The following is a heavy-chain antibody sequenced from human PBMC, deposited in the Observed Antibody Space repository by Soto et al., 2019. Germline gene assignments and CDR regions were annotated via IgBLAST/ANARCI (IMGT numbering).Heavy chain of an antibody. CDR3: ARDPSEGRVGNWFES. D-gene: IGHD2-2*01. Sequence: EVQLVESGGGLVKPGGSLRLSCAASGFTFSRYGMNLLRQAPGKGLEWVASISSSTSYVYYADSVKGRFSTSRDNAKNILYLEMYGLRTEDTAVYYCARDPSEGRVGNWFESWGQGTLVTVSS. CDR1: GFTFSRYG. J-gene: IGHJ5*01. CDR2: ISSSTSYV. V-gene: IGHV3-21*02.